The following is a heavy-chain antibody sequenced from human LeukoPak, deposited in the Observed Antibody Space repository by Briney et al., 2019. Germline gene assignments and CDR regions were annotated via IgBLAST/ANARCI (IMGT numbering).Heavy chain of an antibody. CDR3: AKDGSSNLYGWFDP. D-gene: IGHD6-13*01. CDR1: GFSFSDYY. V-gene: IGHV3-11*05. Sequence: GGSLRLSCAASGFSFSDYYMSWIRQTPEEGLEWLSYISSSSDYKNYADSLKGRFTISRDKSKNTLYLQMNSLRAEDTAVYYCAKDGSSNLYGWFDPWGQGTLVTVSS. CDR2: ISSSSDYK. J-gene: IGHJ5*02.